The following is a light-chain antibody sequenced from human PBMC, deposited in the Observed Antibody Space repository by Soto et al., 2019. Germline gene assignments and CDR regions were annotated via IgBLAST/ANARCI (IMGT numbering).Light chain of an antibody. V-gene: IGKV1-9*01. CDR3: QHLNDYRYT. J-gene: IGKJ2*01. Sequence: DLQLTQSPSFLSASVGDRVTITCRASQAISSSLAWYQHNPGKAPKLLIYAASTLQNGVPSSFSGSGSATEFTLTISSLQPEDFATYYCQHLNDYRYTFGQGTKVEIK. CDR1: QAISSS. CDR2: AAS.